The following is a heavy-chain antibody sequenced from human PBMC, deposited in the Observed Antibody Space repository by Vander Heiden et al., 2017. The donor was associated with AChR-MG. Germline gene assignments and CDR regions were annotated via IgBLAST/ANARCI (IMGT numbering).Heavy chain of an antibody. V-gene: IGHV1-69*04. Sequence: QVLLVQSGAVVKKPGSSVKVSCKTPRRTFNSHTINWVRQAPGQGLECMGRIIPIVDIANYAQKFRDRVTISVDMSTSIAYMEMSSLKSEDTAVYYWARGIVGTTTPAFFDYWGQGTLVTVAS. CDR1: RRTFNSHT. J-gene: IGHJ4*02. D-gene: IGHD1-26*01. CDR2: IIPIVDIA. CDR3: ARGIVGTTTPAFFDY.